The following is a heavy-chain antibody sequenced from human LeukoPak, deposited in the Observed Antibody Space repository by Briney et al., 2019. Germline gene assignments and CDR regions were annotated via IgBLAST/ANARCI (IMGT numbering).Heavy chain of an antibody. CDR3: ARRLPAALDY. CDR1: GGSFSGYY. D-gene: IGHD2-2*01. V-gene: IGHV4-34*01. J-gene: IGHJ4*02. Sequence: PSETLSLTCAVYGGSFSGYYWSWIRQPPGKGLEWIGEINHSGSTNYNPSLKSRVTISVATSKNQFSLKLSSVTAADTAVYYCARRLPAALDYWGQGTLVTVSS. CDR2: INHSGST.